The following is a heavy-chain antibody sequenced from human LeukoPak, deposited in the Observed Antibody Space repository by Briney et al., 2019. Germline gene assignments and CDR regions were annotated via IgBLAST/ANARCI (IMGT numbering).Heavy chain of an antibody. V-gene: IGHV4-61*02. CDR2: IYTSGST. D-gene: IGHD6-25*01. J-gene: IGHJ2*01. CDR1: GGSISSGSYY. Sequence: SETLSLTCTVSGGSISSGSYYWSWIRQPAGKGLEWIGRIYTSGSTNYNPSLKSRITISVDTSKNQFSLKLSSVTAADTAVYYCARVFSGRLPRGSWYFDLWGRGTLVTVSS. CDR3: ARVFSGRLPRGSWYFDL.